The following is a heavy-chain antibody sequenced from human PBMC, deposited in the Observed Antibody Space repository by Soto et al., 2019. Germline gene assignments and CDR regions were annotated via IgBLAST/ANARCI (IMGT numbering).Heavy chain of an antibody. Sequence: QVQLVQSGAEVKKPGASVKVSCKASGYTFTRYDMHWVRQAPGQRLEWMGWINAANGNVKYSQQFHGRVTISRDTSASTAYLELSSLRSQDTALYSCARRLVVGNFDSWGQGTLVTVSS. D-gene: IGHD3-22*01. CDR3: ARRLVVGNFDS. CDR1: GYTFTRYD. J-gene: IGHJ4*02. V-gene: IGHV1-3*01. CDR2: INAANGNV.